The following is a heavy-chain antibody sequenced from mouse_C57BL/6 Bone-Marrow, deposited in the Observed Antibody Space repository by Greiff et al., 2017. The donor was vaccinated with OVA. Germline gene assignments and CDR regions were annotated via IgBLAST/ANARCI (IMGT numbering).Heavy chain of an antibody. D-gene: IGHD3-2*02. V-gene: IGHV5-17*01. CDR3: ARKTAQATYGAMDY. CDR1: GFTFSDYG. Sequence: EVQGVESGGGLVKPGGSLKLSCAASGFTFSDYGMHWVRQAPEKGLEWVAYISSGSSTIYYADTVKGRFTISRDNAKNTLFLQMTSLRSEDTAMYYCARKTAQATYGAMDYWGQGTSVTVSS. CDR2: ISSGSSTI. J-gene: IGHJ4*01.